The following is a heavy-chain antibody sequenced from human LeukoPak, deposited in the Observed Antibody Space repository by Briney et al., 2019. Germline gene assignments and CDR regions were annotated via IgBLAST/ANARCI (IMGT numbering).Heavy chain of an antibody. J-gene: IGHJ4*02. D-gene: IGHD2-2*01. Sequence: GGSLRLSCAASGFTFSDYYMSWIRQAPGKGLEWVSYISSSGSTIYYADSVKGRFTISRDNAKNSLYLQMNSLRAEDTAVYYCARDGDRADIVVVPAAKLDYWDQGTLVTVSS. CDR2: ISSSGSTI. CDR3: ARDGDRADIVVVPAAKLDY. CDR1: GFTFSDYY. V-gene: IGHV3-11*01.